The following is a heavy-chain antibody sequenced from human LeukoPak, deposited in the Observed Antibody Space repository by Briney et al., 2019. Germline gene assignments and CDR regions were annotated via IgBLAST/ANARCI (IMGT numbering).Heavy chain of an antibody. Sequence: GGSLRLSCAASEFTFSSYNMNWVRQAPGKGLEWVSYISSSSSTIYYADSVKGRFTISRDNAKNSLYLQMNSLRAEDTAVYYCARDISYSDFWSGYRDPGCDYWGQGTLVTVSS. CDR1: EFTFSSYN. CDR3: ARDISYSDFWSGYRDPGCDY. J-gene: IGHJ4*02. V-gene: IGHV3-48*01. D-gene: IGHD3-3*01. CDR2: ISSSSSTI.